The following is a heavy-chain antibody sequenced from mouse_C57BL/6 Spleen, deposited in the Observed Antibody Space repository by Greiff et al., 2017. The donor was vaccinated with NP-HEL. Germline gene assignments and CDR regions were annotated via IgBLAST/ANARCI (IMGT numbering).Heavy chain of an antibody. D-gene: IGHD2-10*02. CDR3: ARALEAWFAY. Sequence: VQLQQPGAELVMPGASVKLSCKASGYTFTSYWMHWVKQRPGQGLEWIGEIDPSDSYTNYNQKFKGKSTLTVDKSSSTAYMQLSSLTSEDSAVYYCARALEAWFAYWGQGTLVTVSA. V-gene: IGHV1-69*01. CDR1: GYTFTSYW. CDR2: IDPSDSYT. J-gene: IGHJ3*01.